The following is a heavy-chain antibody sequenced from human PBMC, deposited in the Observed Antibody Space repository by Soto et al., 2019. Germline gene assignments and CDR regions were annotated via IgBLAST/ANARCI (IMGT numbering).Heavy chain of an antibody. V-gene: IGHV4-61*01. CDR3: ARDFAYFDS. CDR1: GGSFKSGSYS. J-gene: IGHJ4*02. D-gene: IGHD3-3*01. Sequence: QVQLQESGPGLVKPSETLSLTCTVSGGSFKSGSYSWSWIRQPPGKGLEWIGYVYHTGRTSYNPSLKSRVAIPMDTSKNQFSLNLDSGTAADTAVYFCARDFAYFDSWGQGTLVTVSS. CDR2: VYHTGRT.